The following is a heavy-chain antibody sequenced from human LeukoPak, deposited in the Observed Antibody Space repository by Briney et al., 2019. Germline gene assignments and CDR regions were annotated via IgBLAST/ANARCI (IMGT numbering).Heavy chain of an antibody. CDR2: IYYSGST. J-gene: IGHJ4*02. D-gene: IGHD4-17*01. Sequence: KPSETLSLTCTVSGDSISSSSYYWGWIRQPPGKGLEWIGSIYYSGSTYYNPSLKSRVTISVDTSKNQFSLKLSSVTAADTAVYYCARGPYYGDYVYRGNYFDYWGQGTLVTVSS. CDR1: GDSISSSSYY. V-gene: IGHV4-39*07. CDR3: ARGPYYGDYVYRGNYFDY.